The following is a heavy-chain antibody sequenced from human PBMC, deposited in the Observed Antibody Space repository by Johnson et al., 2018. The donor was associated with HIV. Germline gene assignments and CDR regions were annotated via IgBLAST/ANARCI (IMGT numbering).Heavy chain of an antibody. CDR2: ISYDGSNK. V-gene: IGHV3-30-3*01. CDR3: ASLQDIVVVPAAIGAFDI. Sequence: VQLVESGGGVVQPGRSLRLSCAASGFTFSSYAMHWVRQAPGKWLEWVAVISYDGSNKYYADSVKGRFTISRDNSKNTLYLQMNSLRAEDTAVYYCASLQDIVVVPAAIGAFDIWGQGTMVTVSS. D-gene: IGHD2-2*02. J-gene: IGHJ3*02. CDR1: GFTFSSYA.